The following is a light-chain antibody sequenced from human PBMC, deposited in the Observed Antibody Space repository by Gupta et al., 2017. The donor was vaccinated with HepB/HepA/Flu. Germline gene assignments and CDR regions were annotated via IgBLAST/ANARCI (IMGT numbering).Light chain of an antibody. Sequence: EIVLTQSPGTLSLPPGERATLSCRASQSVSSSYLAWYQQKPGQAPRLLIYGASSRATGIPDRFSGSGSGTDFTLTISRREPEDFAVYYCQQYGSSPALTFGGGTKVEIK. J-gene: IGKJ4*01. V-gene: IGKV3-20*01. CDR2: GAS. CDR3: QQYGSSPALT. CDR1: QSVSSSY.